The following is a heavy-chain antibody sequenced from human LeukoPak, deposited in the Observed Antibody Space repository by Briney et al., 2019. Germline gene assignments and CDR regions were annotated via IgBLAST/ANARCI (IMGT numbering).Heavy chain of an antibody. CDR3: AREPDIVHAFDI. D-gene: IGHD2-8*01. J-gene: IGHJ3*02. CDR1: GYTFTDYY. Sequence: ASVKVSCKASGYTFTDYYIHWVRQVPGQGLEWMGWINPNSGGTNYAQKFQGRVTMTRDTSISTAYMELSRLRSDDTAVYYCAREPDIVHAFDIWGQGTMVTVSS. CDR2: INPNSGGT. V-gene: IGHV1-2*02.